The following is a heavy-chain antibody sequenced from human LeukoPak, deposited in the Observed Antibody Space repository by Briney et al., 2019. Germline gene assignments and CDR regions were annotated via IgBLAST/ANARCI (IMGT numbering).Heavy chain of an antibody. CDR1: GYTFTGYY. J-gene: IGHJ4*02. D-gene: IGHD6-6*01. CDR3: AREHSSSSGKVSDY. V-gene: IGHV1-2*02. Sequence: GASVKVSCKASGYTFTGYYMHWVRQAPGQGLEWMGWINPNSGGTNYAQKFQGRVTMTRDTSISTAYMELSRLRSDDTAMYYCAREHSSSSGKVSDYWGQGTLVTVSP. CDR2: INPNSGGT.